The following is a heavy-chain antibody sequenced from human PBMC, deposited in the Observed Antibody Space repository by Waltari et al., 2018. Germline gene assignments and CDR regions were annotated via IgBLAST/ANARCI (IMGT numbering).Heavy chain of an antibody. J-gene: IGHJ3*02. CDR1: GYSISSGYY. CDR3: AVGSGPINAFDI. V-gene: IGHV4-38-2*01. CDR2: IYHSGST. Sequence: QVQLQESGPGLVKPSETLSLTCAVSGYSISSGYYWGWIRQPPGKGLEWIGSIYHSGSTYSNPSLKSRVTISVDTSKNQFSLKLSSVTAADTAVYYCAVGSGPINAFDIWGQGTMVTVSS. D-gene: IGHD2-15*01.